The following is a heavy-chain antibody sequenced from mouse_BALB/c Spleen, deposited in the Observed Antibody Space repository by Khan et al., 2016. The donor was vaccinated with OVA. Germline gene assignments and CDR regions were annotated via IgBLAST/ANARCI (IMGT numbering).Heavy chain of an antibody. Sequence: EVELVESGGDLVKPGGSLKLSCAASGFTFSTYGMSWVRQTPDKRLEWVATISSGGSYTYYPANVKGRFTISRDNAKNTLYLQMSSLKSEDTAMYYCARLAYYYNSEGFAYWGQGTLVTVSA. CDR2: ISSGGSYT. D-gene: IGHD1-1*01. J-gene: IGHJ3*01. CDR1: GFTFSTYG. CDR3: ARLAYYYNSEGFAY. V-gene: IGHV5-6*01.